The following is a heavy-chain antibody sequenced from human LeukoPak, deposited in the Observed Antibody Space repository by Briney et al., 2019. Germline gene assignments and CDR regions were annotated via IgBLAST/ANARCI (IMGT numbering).Heavy chain of an antibody. CDR1: GGSFSGYY. Sequence: SETLSLTCAVYGGSFSGYYWSWIRQPPGKGLEWLGEINHSGNTNYNPSLQSRVTISIDTSKNQFSLKLSSVTAADTAVYYCARDNDFWSGYYSFDFWGRGTLVTVSS. CDR2: INHSGNT. CDR3: ARDNDFWSGYYSFDF. J-gene: IGHJ4*02. D-gene: IGHD3-3*01. V-gene: IGHV4-34*09.